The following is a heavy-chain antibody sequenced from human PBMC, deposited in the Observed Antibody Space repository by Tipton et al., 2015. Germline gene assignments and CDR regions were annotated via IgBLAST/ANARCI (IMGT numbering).Heavy chain of an antibody. CDR3: ARTTTGNSSPVAY. D-gene: IGHD5-18*01. CDR1: GGSISSSTNY. CDR2: IYYSGET. V-gene: IGHV4-31*03. J-gene: IGHJ4*02. Sequence: TLSLTCTVSGGSISSSTNYWGWIRQPPGKGLEWIGYIYYSGETFYETSLKSRVIISLDKSKNQFSLNLRSVSAADTAMYYCARTTTGNSSPVAYWGQGTPVTVSS.